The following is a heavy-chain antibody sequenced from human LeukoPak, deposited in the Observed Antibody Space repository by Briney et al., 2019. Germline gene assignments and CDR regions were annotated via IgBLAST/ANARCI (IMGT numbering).Heavy chain of an antibody. CDR2: VYYFGST. Sequence: PSETLCLTCTVSGDSIGSYYWNWIRQSPGEEMERIGYVYYFGSTMYNPSLKSRVNISVNRSTNQFSLSVSSVTVADTAVYFCARTTKYFFDDSDSFYFDYWGQGALVTVSS. CDR1: GDSIGSYY. J-gene: IGHJ4*02. V-gene: IGHV4-59*01. D-gene: IGHD3-22*01. CDR3: ARTTKYFFDDSDSFYFDY.